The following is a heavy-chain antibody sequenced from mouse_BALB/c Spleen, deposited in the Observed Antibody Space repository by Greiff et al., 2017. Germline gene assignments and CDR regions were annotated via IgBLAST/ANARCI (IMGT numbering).Heavy chain of an antibody. V-gene: IGHV5-9-4*01. J-gene: IGHJ3*01. CDR1: GFTFSSYA. D-gene: IGHD2-1*01. CDR3: ARDGNYEDAWFAY. CDR2: ISSGGSYT. Sequence: EVKLMESGGGLVKPGGSLKLSCAASGFTFSSYAMSWVRQSPEKRLEWVAEISSGGSYTYYPDTVTGRFTISRDNAKNTLYLEMSSLRSEDTAMYYCARDGNYEDAWFAYWGQGTLVTVSA.